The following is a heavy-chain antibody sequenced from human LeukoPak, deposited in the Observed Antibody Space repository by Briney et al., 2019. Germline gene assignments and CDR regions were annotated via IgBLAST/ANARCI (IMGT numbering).Heavy chain of an antibody. V-gene: IGHV3-21*01. D-gene: IGHD4-17*01. CDR2: ISSSSSYI. CDR1: GFTFSSCS. Sequence: PGGSLRLSCAASGFTFSSCSMNWVRQAPGKGLEWVSSISSSSSYIYYADSVKGRFTISRDNAKNSLYLQMNSLRAEDTAVYYCARDQYGDYGVDYWGQGTLVTVSS. CDR3: ARDQYGDYGVDY. J-gene: IGHJ4*02.